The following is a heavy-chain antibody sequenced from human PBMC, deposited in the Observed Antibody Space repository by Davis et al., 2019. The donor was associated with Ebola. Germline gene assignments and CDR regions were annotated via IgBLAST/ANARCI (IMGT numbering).Heavy chain of an antibody. D-gene: IGHD1-7*01. J-gene: IGHJ4*02. V-gene: IGHV3-7*03. CDR1: GFTFSSYW. CDR3: AKVVLELQTN. Sequence: GESLKISCAASGFTFSSYWMSWVRQAPGKGLEWVANIKQDGSEKYYVDSVKGRFTISRDNAKNSLYLQMNSLRAEDTAVYYCAKVVLELQTNWGQGTLVTVSS. CDR2: IKQDGSEK.